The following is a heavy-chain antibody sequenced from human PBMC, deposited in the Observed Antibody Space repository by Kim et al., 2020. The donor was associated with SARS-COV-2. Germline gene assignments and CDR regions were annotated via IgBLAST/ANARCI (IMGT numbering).Heavy chain of an antibody. CDR1: GFTFNSYS. CDR2: IRQGGGYT. Sequence: GGSLRLSCAASGFTFNSYSMSWVRQAPGKGLEWVSGIRQGGGYTEYADSVKGRFSISRDNSKNTLYLQMNRLRAEDTAVYYCAKVTSGSSGWFEYFQRWGQGTLVTVSS. V-gene: IGHV3-23*01. D-gene: IGHD6-19*01. J-gene: IGHJ1*01. CDR3: AKVTSGSSGWFEYFQR.